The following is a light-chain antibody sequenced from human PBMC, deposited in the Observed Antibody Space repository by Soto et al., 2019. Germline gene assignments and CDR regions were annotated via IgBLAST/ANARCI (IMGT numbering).Light chain of an antibody. CDR2: EVS. Sequence: QSALTQPPSVSGSPGQSVTISCTGTSSDVGSYNRVSWYQQPPGTAPKLMIYEVSNRPSGVPDRFSGSKSGNTAPLTISGLQAEDEAEYYCSSYTSSSTYVFGTGTKLTVL. V-gene: IGLV2-18*02. CDR3: SSYTSSSTYV. J-gene: IGLJ1*01. CDR1: SSDVGSYNR.